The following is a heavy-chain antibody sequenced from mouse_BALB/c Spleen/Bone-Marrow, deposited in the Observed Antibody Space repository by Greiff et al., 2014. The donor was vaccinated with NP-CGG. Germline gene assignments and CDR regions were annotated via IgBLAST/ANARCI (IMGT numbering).Heavy chain of an antibody. CDR1: GYTFTSYY. CDR3: ARGDYYRSPMDY. D-gene: IGHD2-14*01. V-gene: IGHV1S56*01. Sequence: QVQLKESGPELGKPGSSVRISCKASGYTFTSYYIHWGKQRPGKGLEWIGWIYPGNVNTNYNEKFEDKATLTADKSSSTAYMHLSSLTSEDSAVYFCARGDYYRSPMDYWGQGTSVTVSS. J-gene: IGHJ4*01. CDR2: IYPGNVNT.